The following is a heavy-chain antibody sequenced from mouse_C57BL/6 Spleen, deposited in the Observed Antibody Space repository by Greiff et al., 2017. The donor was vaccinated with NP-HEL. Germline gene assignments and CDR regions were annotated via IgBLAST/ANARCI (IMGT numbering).Heavy chain of an antibody. J-gene: IGHJ1*03. V-gene: IGHV1-50*01. CDR2: IDPSDSYT. Sequence: QVQLQQSGAELVKPGASVKLSCKASGYTFTSYWMQWVKQRPGQGLEWIGEIDPSDSYTNYNQKFKGKATLTVDTSSSTAYMQLSSLTSEDSAVYYCARGDYYGSSYRNWDFDVWGTGTTVTVSS. CDR1: GYTFTSYW. D-gene: IGHD1-1*01. CDR3: ARGDYYGSSYRNWDFDV.